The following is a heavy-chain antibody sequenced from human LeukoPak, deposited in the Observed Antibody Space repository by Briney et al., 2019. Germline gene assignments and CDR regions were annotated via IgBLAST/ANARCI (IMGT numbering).Heavy chain of an antibody. CDR1: GFTFSSYG. D-gene: IGHD6-19*01. J-gene: IGHJ5*02. Sequence: GGSLRLSCAASGFTFSSYGMSWVRQAPGKGLEWVSAISGSGGSTYYADSVKGRFTISRDNSKNTLYLQMNSLRAEDTAVYYCARGYSSGWYPTDFDPWGQGTLVTVSS. CDR3: ARGYSSGWYPTDFDP. CDR2: ISGSGGST. V-gene: IGHV3-23*01.